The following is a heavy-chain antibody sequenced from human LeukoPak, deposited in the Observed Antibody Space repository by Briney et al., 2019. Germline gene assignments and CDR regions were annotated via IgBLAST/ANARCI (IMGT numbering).Heavy chain of an antibody. Sequence: GGSLRLSCAASGFTFSSYWMHWVRQAPGKGLEWVANIKQDGSEKYYVDSVKGRFTISRDNAKNSLYLQMNSLRAEDTAVYYCARDLGGAAGTLGFDYWGQGTLVTVSS. V-gene: IGHV3-7*01. CDR2: IKQDGSEK. D-gene: IGHD6-13*01. CDR1: GFTFSSYW. J-gene: IGHJ4*02. CDR3: ARDLGGAAGTLGFDY.